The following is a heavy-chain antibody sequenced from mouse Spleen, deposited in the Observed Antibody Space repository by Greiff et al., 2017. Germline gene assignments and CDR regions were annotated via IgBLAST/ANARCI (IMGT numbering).Heavy chain of an antibody. CDR3: ASLYGDYYFDY. D-gene: IGHD2-13*01. V-gene: IGHV2-2*01. CDR2: IWSGGST. Sequence: VHLVESGPGLVQPSQSLSITCTVSGFSLTSYGVHWVRQSPGKGLEWLGVIWSGGSTDYNAAFISRLSISKDNSKSQVFFKMNSLQADDTAIYYCASLYGDYYFDYWGQGTTLTVSS. J-gene: IGHJ2*01. CDR1: GFSLTSYG.